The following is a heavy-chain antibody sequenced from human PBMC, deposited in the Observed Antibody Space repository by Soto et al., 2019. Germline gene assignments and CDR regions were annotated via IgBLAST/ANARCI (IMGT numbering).Heavy chain of an antibody. CDR2: INPSGGST. CDR1: GYTFTSYY. J-gene: IGHJ4*02. D-gene: IGHD3-10*01. Sequence: GASVKVSCKASGYTFTSYYMHWVRQAPGQGLEWMGIINPSGGSTSYAQKFQGRVTMTRDTSTSTVYMELSSLRSEDTAVYYCARVLEIWFGELLIIGYWGQGTLVTVSS. CDR3: ARVLEIWFGELLIIGY. V-gene: IGHV1-46*01.